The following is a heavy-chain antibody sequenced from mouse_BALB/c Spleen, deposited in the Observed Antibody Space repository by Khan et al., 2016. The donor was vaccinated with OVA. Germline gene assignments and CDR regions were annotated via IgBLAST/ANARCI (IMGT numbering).Heavy chain of an antibody. Sequence: QVQLKESGPGLVQPSQSLSITCTVSGFSLDKYSVHWIRQSPGKGLEWLGVIWSAGSTDYNAAFISRLTITKDYSSSLVFFKVNSLKTNDTAIYYRARRCYDYDRGALFAYWGQETLVAVSA. D-gene: IGHD2-4*01. V-gene: IGHV2-2*02. J-gene: IGHJ3*01. CDR2: IWSAGST. CDR3: ARRCYDYDRGALFAY. CDR1: GFSLDKYS.